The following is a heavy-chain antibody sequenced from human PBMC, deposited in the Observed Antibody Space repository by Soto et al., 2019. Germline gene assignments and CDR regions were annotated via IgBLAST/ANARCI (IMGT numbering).Heavy chain of an antibody. J-gene: IGHJ4*02. Sequence: GGSLRLSCAASGFTFSSYAMSWVRQAPGKGLEWVSAISGSGGSTYYADSVKGRFTISRDNSKNTLYLQMNSLRAEDTAVYYCAKDAIVVVVAATPSNFDYWGQGTLVTVSS. V-gene: IGHV3-23*01. CDR1: GFTFSSYA. CDR3: AKDAIVVVVAATPSNFDY. D-gene: IGHD2-15*01. CDR2: ISGSGGST.